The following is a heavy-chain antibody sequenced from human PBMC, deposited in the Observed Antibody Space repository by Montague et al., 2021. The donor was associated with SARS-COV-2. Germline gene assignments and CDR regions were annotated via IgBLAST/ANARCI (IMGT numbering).Heavy chain of an antibody. J-gene: IGHJ5*02. V-gene: IGHV4-59*12. CDR1: GGSISSYY. CDR3: AREDRWNWFDP. Sequence: SETLSLTCSVSGGSISSYYWSWIRQPPGKGLEWIGHIYSRGATNYNPSLKSRVTISIDTSKNQFSLKLISVTAADTAVYFCAREDRWNWFDPWGQGVLVTVSS. CDR2: IYSRGAT. D-gene: IGHD5-24*01.